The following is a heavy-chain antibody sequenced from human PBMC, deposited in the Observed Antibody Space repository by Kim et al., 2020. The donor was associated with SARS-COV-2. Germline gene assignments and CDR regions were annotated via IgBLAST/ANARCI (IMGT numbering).Heavy chain of an antibody. D-gene: IGHD6-6*01. V-gene: IGHV3-30*04. CDR1: GFTFSSYA. Sequence: GGSLRLSCPASGFTFSSYAMHLVRQAPGKGLSWVAVISYDGSNKYYVYSVKGQFTISRDNSKNTLYLQMNSLRAEDTAVYYCARSIAARVYWGQGTLVT. CDR2: ISYDGSNK. J-gene: IGHJ4*02. CDR3: ARSIAARVY.